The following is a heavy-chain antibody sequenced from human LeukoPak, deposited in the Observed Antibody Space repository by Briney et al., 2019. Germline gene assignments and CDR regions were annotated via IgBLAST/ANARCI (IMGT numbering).Heavy chain of an antibody. CDR2: MSYDGSTK. Sequence: GGSLSLSCEASGFTISSFSMHWVRQAPGKGLEWVAVMSYDGSTKYYADSVKGRFTISRDNSKNTLFLQMNSLRAEDTALYYCATYSTSWTSFDYWGQGTLVTVSS. J-gene: IGHJ4*02. CDR3: ATYSTSWTSFDY. D-gene: IGHD6-13*01. CDR1: GFTISSFS. V-gene: IGHV3-30-3*01.